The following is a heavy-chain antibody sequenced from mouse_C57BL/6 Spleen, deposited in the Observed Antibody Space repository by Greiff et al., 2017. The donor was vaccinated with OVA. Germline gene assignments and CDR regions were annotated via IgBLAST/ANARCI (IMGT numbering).Heavy chain of an antibody. CDR2: IDPETGGT. Sequence: VQLQQSGAELVRPGASVTLSCKASGYTFTDYEMHWVKQTPVHGLEWIGAIDPETGGTAYNQKFKGKAILTADKSSSTAYMELRSLTSEDSAVYYCTRRDDYDYFDYWGQGTTLTVSS. CDR3: TRRDDYDYFDY. V-gene: IGHV1-15*01. J-gene: IGHJ2*01. CDR1: GYTFTDYE. D-gene: IGHD2-4*01.